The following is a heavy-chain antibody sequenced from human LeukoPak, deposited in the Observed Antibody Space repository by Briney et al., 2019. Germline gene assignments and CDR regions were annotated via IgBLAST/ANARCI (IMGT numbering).Heavy chain of an antibody. Sequence: SETLSLTCAVSGGSLSSSNWWSWVRPPPGKGLEWIGEIYHSGSTNYNPSLKSRVTISVDKSKNKFSLKLSSVTAADTAVYYCARVGSGWIFDYWGQGTLVTVSS. V-gene: IGHV4-4*02. CDR1: GGSLSSSNW. CDR3: ARVGSGWIFDY. CDR2: IYHSGST. D-gene: IGHD6-19*01. J-gene: IGHJ4*02.